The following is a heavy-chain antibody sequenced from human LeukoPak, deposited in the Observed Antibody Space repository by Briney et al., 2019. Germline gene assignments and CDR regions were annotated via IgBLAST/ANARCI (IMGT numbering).Heavy chain of an antibody. CDR3: TSRIAVAGSDY. D-gene: IGHD6-19*01. CDR2: IRSKANSYAT. Sequence: GGSLRPSCAASGFTFGGSAMHWVRQASGKGLEWVGRIRSKANSYATAYAASVKGRFTISRDDSKNTAYLQMNSLKTEDTAVYYCTSRIAVAGSDYWGQGTLVTVSS. J-gene: IGHJ4*02. CDR1: GFTFGGSA. V-gene: IGHV3-73*01.